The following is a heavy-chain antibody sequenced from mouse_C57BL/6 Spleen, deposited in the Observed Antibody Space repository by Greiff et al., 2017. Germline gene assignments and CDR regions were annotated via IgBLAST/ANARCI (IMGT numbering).Heavy chain of an antibody. CDR1: GYAFSSSW. J-gene: IGHJ4*01. CDR3: ARSNWDEAMDY. CDR2: IYPGDGDT. V-gene: IGHV1-82*01. Sequence: QVQLQQSGPELVKPGASVKISCKASGYAFSSSWMNWVKQRPGKGLEWIGRIYPGDGDTNYNGKFKGKATLTADKSSSTAYMQLSSLTSEDSAVYFCARSNWDEAMDYWSQGTSVTVSS. D-gene: IGHD4-1*01.